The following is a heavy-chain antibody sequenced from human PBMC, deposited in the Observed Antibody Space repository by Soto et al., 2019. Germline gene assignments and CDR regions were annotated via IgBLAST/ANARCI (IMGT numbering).Heavy chain of an antibody. J-gene: IGHJ6*02. CDR1: GGSISSYY. CDR3: ARDNYSNYPDYYGMDV. D-gene: IGHD4-4*01. Sequence: SETLSLTCTVSGGSISSYYWSWIRQPPGKGLEWIGYIYYSGSTNYNPSLKSRVTISVDTSKNQFSLKLSSVTAADTAVYYCARDNYSNYPDYYGMDVWGQGTTVTVSS. CDR2: IYYSGST. V-gene: IGHV4-59*01.